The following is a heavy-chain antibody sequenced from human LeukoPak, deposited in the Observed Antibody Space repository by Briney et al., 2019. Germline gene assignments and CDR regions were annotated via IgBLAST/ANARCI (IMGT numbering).Heavy chain of an antibody. CDR3: ARSGYSYGSVDY. V-gene: IGHV3-11*06. CDR2: ISSSSSYT. D-gene: IGHD5-18*01. Sequence: PGGSLRLSCAASGFTFSDYYMSWIRQAPGKGLEWVSYISSSSSYTNYADSVKGRFTISRDNAKNSLYLQMNSLRAEDTAVYYCARSGYSYGSVDYWGQGTLVTVSS. J-gene: IGHJ4*02. CDR1: GFTFSDYY.